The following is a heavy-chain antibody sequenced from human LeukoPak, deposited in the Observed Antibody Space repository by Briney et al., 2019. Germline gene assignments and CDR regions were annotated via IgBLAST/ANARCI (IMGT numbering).Heavy chain of an antibody. D-gene: IGHD3-22*01. CDR1: GFTFSSYA. V-gene: IGHV3-23*01. CDR2: ISGSGGST. J-gene: IGHJ3*02. CDR3: AREGSYDSSGHRAFDI. Sequence: GGSLRLSCAASGFTFSSYAMSWVRQAPGKGLEWVSAISGSGGSTYYADSVKGRFTISRDNSKNTLYLQMNSLRAEDTAVYYCAREGSYDSSGHRAFDIWGQGAMVTVSS.